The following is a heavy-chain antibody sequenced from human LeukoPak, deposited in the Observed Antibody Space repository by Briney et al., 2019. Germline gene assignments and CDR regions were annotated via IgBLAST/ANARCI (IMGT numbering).Heavy chain of an antibody. V-gene: IGHV3-48*04. CDR2: ISSSGSTI. CDR3: ARGDGYFDY. Sequence: PGGSLRLSCTASGFTFINYSMNWVRQAPGKGLEWVSYISSSGSTIYYADSVKGRFTISRDNAKNSLYLQMNSLRAEDTAVYYCARGDGYFDYWGQGTLVTVSS. CDR1: GFTFINYS. J-gene: IGHJ4*02.